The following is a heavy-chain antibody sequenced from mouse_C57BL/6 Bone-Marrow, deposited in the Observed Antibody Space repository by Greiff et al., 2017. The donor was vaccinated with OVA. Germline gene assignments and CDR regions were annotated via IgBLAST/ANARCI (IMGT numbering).Heavy chain of an antibody. Sequence: EVHLVESGGGLVKPGGSLKLSCAASGFTFSSYAMSWVRQTPEKRLEWVATISDGGSYTYYPDNVKGRFTISRDNAKNNLYLQMSHLKSEDTAMYYCVREGGNWDYWGQGTTLTVSS. V-gene: IGHV5-4*01. CDR1: GFTFSSYA. J-gene: IGHJ2*01. CDR3: VREGGNWDY. CDR2: ISDGGSYT. D-gene: IGHD2-1*01.